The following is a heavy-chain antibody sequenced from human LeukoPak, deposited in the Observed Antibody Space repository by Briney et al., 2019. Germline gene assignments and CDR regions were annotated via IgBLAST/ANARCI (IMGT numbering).Heavy chain of an antibody. CDR1: GFTFSSYG. V-gene: IGHV3-30*02. J-gene: IGHJ3*02. CDR2: IRYDGSNK. CDR3: AKGLHSSSWNDPFDI. D-gene: IGHD6-13*01. Sequence: GGSLRLSCAASGFTFSSYGMHWVRQAPGKGLEWVAFIRYDGSNKYYADFVKGRFTISRDNSDRTVYLQMNSLRTEDTAVYYCAKGLHSSSWNDPFDIWGQGTMVTVSS.